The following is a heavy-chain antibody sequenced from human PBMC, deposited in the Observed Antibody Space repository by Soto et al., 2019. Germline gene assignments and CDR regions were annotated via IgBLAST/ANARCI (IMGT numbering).Heavy chain of an antibody. CDR2: INHSGST. CDR3: ARDKITGLFDY. CDR1: GGSFSGYY. V-gene: IGHV4-34*01. Sequence: XXTLSLACAVYGGSFSGYYWPWIPQPPGRGLEWIGEINHSGSTNYNPSLKSRVTISVDTSKNQFSLKLTSVTAADTAVYYCARDKITGLFDYWGQGTLVTVSS. J-gene: IGHJ4*02. D-gene: IGHD2-8*02.